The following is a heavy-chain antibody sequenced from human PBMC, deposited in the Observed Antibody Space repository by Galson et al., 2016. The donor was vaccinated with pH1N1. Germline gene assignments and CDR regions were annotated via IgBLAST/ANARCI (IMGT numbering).Heavy chain of an antibody. D-gene: IGHD4-17*01. Sequence: QSGAEVKKPGESLKISCKGSGYRFSSSWIGWARQMPGKGLEWMGIIYLGGSLIRYRPSFQGQVTISADKSVNIVYLEWGSLKASDTAMYYCARQDDFGDYRGDAFDIWGQGTMVIVSS. CDR2: IYLGGSLI. V-gene: IGHV5-51*01. J-gene: IGHJ3*02. CDR1: GYRFSSSW. CDR3: ARQDDFGDYRGDAFDI.